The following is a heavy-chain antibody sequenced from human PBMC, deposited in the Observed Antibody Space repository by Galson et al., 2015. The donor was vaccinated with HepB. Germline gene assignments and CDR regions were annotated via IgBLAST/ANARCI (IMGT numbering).Heavy chain of an antibody. CDR1: GFTFSSYA. CDR2: ISGSGGST. Sequence: SLRLSCAASGFTFSSYAMSWVRQAPGKGLEWVSTISGSGGSTYYADSVKGRFTISRDNAKNTLYLQMNSLRAEDTAVYYCAIRLRNGDGFLDDAFDIWGQGTMVTVSS. J-gene: IGHJ3*02. D-gene: IGHD5-24*01. CDR3: AIRLRNGDGFLDDAFDI. V-gene: IGHV3-23*01.